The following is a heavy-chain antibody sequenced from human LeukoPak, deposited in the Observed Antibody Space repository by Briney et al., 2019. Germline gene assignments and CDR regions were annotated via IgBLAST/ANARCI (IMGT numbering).Heavy chain of an antibody. J-gene: IGHJ4*02. CDR1: GGPLNDYY. V-gene: IGHV4-34*01. D-gene: IGHD3-9*01. CDR3: ARAPYDILTGLHGTYVRY. CDR2: TDHGGNT. Sequence: PSETLSLTCAVYGGPLNDYYWSWIRQPPGKGLEWIGETDHGGNTKYNPSLKSRVTISVDTSKNQFSLKLSSVTAADTAVYYCARAPYDILTGLHGTYVRYWGQGTLVTVSS.